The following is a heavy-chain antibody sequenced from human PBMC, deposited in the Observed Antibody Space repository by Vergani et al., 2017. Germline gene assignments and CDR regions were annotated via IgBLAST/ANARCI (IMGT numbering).Heavy chain of an antibody. J-gene: IGHJ4*02. D-gene: IGHD2-2*01. Sequence: EVQLLESGGGLVQPGGSLRLSCAASGFTFSSYAMSWVRQAPGKGLEWVGRITSKTDGGTTDYAAPVKGRFTIARDDSKNTLYLQMNSLKTEDAAVYYCTTEVGEIVVVPAASDYWGRGTLVAVSS. CDR1: GFTFSSYA. CDR3: TTEVGEIVVVPAASDY. V-gene: IGHV3-15*01. CDR2: ITSKTDGGTT.